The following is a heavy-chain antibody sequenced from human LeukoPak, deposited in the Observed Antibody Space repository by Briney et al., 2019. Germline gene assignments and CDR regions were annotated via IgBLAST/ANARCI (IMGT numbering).Heavy chain of an antibody. CDR3: ARDPGSGYEEHFDY. V-gene: IGHV3-23*01. Sequence: GGTLRLSCAASGFTFSSYGMSWVRQAPRKGLEWVSAISGSGGNADYADSVKGRFTISRDNAKDSLYLQMNSLRAEDTAVYYCARDPGSGYEEHFDYWGQGTLVTVSS. CDR2: ISGSGGNA. J-gene: IGHJ4*02. CDR1: GFTFSSYG. D-gene: IGHD5-12*01.